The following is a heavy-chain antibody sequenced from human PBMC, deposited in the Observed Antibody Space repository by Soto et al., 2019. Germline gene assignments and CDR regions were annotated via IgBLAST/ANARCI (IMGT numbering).Heavy chain of an antibody. CDR3: ARFIWNDAEVVDRSAP. V-gene: IGHV1-3*01. D-gene: IGHD1-1*01. CDR1: GYTFTSYA. Sequence: ASVKVSCKASGYTFTSYAMHWVRQAPGQRLEWMGWINAGNGNTKYSQKFQGRVTITRDTSASTAYMELSSLRSEDTAVYYCARFIWNDAEVVDRSAPSGRGTLVPVSS. CDR2: INAGNGNT. J-gene: IGHJ5*02.